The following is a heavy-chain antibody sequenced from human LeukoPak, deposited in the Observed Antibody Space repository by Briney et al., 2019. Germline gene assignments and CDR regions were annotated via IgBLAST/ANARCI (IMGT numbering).Heavy chain of an antibody. CDR2: ISSSSSYI. Sequence: GGSLRLSRAASGFTFSSYSMNWVRQAPGKGLEWVSSISSSSSYIYYADSVKGRFTISRDNAKNSLYLQMNSLRAEDTAVYYCAKTRSSTILPPLDYWGQGTLVTVSS. V-gene: IGHV3-21*01. D-gene: IGHD2-2*01. J-gene: IGHJ4*02. CDR3: AKTRSSTILPPLDY. CDR1: GFTFSSYS.